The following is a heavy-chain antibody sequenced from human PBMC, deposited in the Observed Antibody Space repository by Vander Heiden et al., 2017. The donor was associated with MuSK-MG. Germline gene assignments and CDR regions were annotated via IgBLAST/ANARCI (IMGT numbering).Heavy chain of an antibody. Sequence: QVQLQESGPGLVKSSETLSLTCTVSGGSISTYYCSWIRQSAGKGLEWIGRIDASGSTTYNPSLKSRVTMSVDTSKNQFSLKLNSVTAADTAVYVCGFSISWARFDYWGQGTLVTVSS. D-gene: IGHD2-2*01. CDR2: IDASGST. CDR1: GGSISTYY. V-gene: IGHV4-4*07. J-gene: IGHJ4*02. CDR3: GFSISWARFDY.